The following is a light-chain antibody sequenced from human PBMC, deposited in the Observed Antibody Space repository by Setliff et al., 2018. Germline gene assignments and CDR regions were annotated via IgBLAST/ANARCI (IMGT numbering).Light chain of an antibody. CDR1: SSNIGSNT. J-gene: IGLJ1*01. CDR3: CSYVRGSAYV. V-gene: IGLV1-44*01. Sequence: QSVLAQPPSASGTPGQRVTISCSGSSSNIGSNTVNWYQQLPGTAPKLLIYRNNQRPSGVPDRFSGSKSGTSASLAISGLQSEDEADYYCCSYVRGSAYVFGTGTKV. CDR2: RNN.